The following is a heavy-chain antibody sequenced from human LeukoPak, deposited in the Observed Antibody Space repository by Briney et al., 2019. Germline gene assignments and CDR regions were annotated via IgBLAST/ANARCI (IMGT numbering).Heavy chain of an antibody. CDR1: GGSISSYY. D-gene: IGHD6-19*01. CDR3: ARAVSGRFDY. V-gene: IGHV4-59*08. CDR2: IYYSGST. Sequence: SETLSLTCTVSGGSISSYYWSWIRQPPGKGLEWIGYIYYSGSTNYNPSLNSRVTISVDTSKNQFSLRLSSETAADTAIYYCARAVSGRFDYWGQGTLVTVSS. J-gene: IGHJ4*02.